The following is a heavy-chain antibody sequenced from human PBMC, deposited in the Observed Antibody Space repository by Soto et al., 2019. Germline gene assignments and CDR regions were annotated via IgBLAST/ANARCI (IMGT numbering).Heavy chain of an antibody. V-gene: IGHV3-21*01. J-gene: IGHJ2*01. CDR2: ISGSSTYI. CDR3: AKDGIRAAPSVSAFRLNRSPDL. Sequence: GKGLEWVSSISGSSTYIYYADSVKGRFTISRDNAKNSLYLQMNSLRAEDTAVFFQAKDGIRAAPSVSAFRLNRSPDL. D-gene: IGHD2-2*01.